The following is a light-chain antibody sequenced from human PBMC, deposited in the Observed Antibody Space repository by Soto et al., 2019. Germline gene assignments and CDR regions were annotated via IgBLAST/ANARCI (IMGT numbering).Light chain of an antibody. J-gene: IGLJ1*01. CDR3: SSYAGSSNV. CDR2: EVH. Sequence: QSALTQPRSASGSPGQSVAISCTGTSSDVGGSNYVSWYQQHPGKAPKLMIYEVHERPAGVTDRFSGSKSGNKASLTVSGLQAEDEADYYCSSYAGSSNVFGTGTKVTVL. V-gene: IGLV2-8*01. CDR1: SSDVGGSNY.